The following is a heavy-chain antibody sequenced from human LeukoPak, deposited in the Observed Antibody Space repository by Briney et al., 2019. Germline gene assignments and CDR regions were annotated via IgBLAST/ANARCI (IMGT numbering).Heavy chain of an antibody. CDR3: AKTKYGAESEYSNFNYYYYYMDV. Sequence: PGGSLRLSCAASGFTFSSYGMHWVRQAPGKGLEWVAFIRYDGSNKYYADSVKGRFTISRDNSKNTLYLQMNSLRAEDTAVYYCAKTKYGAESEYSNFNYYYYYMDVWGKGTAVTVSS. CDR1: GFTFSSYG. CDR2: IRYDGSNK. V-gene: IGHV3-30*02. J-gene: IGHJ6*03. D-gene: IGHD4-11*01.